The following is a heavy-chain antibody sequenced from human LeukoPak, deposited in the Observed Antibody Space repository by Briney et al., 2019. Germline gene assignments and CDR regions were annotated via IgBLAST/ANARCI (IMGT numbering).Heavy chain of an antibody. D-gene: IGHD6-19*01. CDR2: INTNTGNP. CDR1: GYTFTSYP. J-gene: IGHJ4*02. V-gene: IGHV7-4-1*02. Sequence: ASVKVSCKASGYTFTSYPMNWVRQAPGQGLEWMGWINTNTGNPTYAQGFTGRFVFSLDTSVSTAYLQISSLKAEDTAVYYCATVSSGWYNDYWGQGTLVTVSS. CDR3: ATVSSGWYNDY.